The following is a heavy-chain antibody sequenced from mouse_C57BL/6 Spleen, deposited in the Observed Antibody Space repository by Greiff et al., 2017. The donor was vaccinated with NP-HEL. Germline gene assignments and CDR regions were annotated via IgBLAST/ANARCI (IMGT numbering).Heavy chain of an antibody. CDR3: ARGTTVVAKVDY. CDR1: GYAFSSYW. D-gene: IGHD1-1*01. Sequence: QVQLKESGAELVKPGASVKISCKASGYAFSSYWMNWVKQRPGKGLEWIGQIYPGDGDTNYNGKFKGKATLTADKSSSTAYMQLSSLTSEDSAVYFCARGTTVVAKVDYWGQGTTLTVSS. CDR2: IYPGDGDT. V-gene: IGHV1-80*01. J-gene: IGHJ2*01.